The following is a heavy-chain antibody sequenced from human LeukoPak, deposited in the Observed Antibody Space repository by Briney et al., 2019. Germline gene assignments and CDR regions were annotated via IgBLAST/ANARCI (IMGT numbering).Heavy chain of an antibody. V-gene: IGHV4-59*01. CDR3: AGWVWTVSRVEYFEN. Sequence: SETLSLTCTGSGGSISSYYWSWIRQPPGKGLEGIGNIHYSGSTNYHSSLKSRVNIQIDTSKNLFSLNLSSVTAADTAVYYCAGWVWTVSRVEYFENWGQGTLVTVSS. J-gene: IGHJ1*01. CDR1: GGSISSYY. CDR2: IHYSGST. D-gene: IGHD3/OR15-3a*01.